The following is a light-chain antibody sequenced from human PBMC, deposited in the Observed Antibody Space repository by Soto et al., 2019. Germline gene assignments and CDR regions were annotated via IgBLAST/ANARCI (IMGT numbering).Light chain of an antibody. V-gene: IGKV1-5*03. CDR2: KAS. CDR1: GTISSF. Sequence: IRMNQYPSSVSESXGDRVTIDCRARGTISSFLAWYQQIPGRAPKLXXYKASTLKSGGPSRFSGSGSVTEFTRTISSLQHDDFATYYGQHYNSYSEAFGQGTKVDIK. CDR3: QHYNSYSEA. J-gene: IGKJ1*01.